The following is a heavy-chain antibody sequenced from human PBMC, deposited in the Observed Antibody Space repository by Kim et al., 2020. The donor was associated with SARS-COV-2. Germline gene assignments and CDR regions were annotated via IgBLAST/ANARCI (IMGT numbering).Heavy chain of an antibody. CDR3: ARGVLELRGDYYYYYGMDV. J-gene: IGHJ6*02. Sequence: SETLSLTCTVSGGSISSGGYYWSWIRQHPGKGLEWIGYIYYSGSTYYNPSLKSRVTISVDTSKNQFSLKLSSVTAADTAVYYCARGVLELRGDYYYYYGMDVWGQGTTVTVSS. V-gene: IGHV4-31*03. D-gene: IGHD1-7*01. CDR1: GGSISSGGYY. CDR2: IYYSGST.